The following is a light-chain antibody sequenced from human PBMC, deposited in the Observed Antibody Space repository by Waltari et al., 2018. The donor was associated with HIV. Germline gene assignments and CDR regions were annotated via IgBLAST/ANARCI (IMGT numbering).Light chain of an antibody. CDR1: SSDVGGYNY. V-gene: IGLV2-8*01. Sequence: QSALTQPPSASGSPGQSVTISCTGTSSDVGGYNYVSWYQQHPGKAPKLMICEVSKRPSGVPDRFSVSKSGNTASLTVSGLQAEDEADYYCSSYAGSNNFVVFGGGTKLTVL. CDR3: SSYAGSNNFVV. J-gene: IGLJ2*01. CDR2: EVS.